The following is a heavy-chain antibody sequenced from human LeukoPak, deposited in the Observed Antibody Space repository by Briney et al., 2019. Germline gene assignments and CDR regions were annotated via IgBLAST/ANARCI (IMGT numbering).Heavy chain of an antibody. Sequence: ASVKVSCKASGYTFTSYGINWVRQAPGQGLEWMGWINPNSGGTNYAQKFQGRVTMTRDTSISTAYMELSRLRSDDTAVYYCARDRGYYYDSSGYSPFDYWGQGTLVTVSS. CDR1: GYTFTSYG. D-gene: IGHD3-22*01. V-gene: IGHV1-2*02. CDR3: ARDRGYYYDSSGYSPFDY. J-gene: IGHJ4*02. CDR2: INPNSGGT.